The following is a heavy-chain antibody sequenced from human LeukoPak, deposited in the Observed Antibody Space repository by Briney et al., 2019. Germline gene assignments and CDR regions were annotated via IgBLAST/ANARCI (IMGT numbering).Heavy chain of an antibody. CDR3: ATDRKVGTWDPRFDY. J-gene: IGHJ4*02. CDR2: ISDSGGRT. Sequence: GGSLRLSCAVSGITLSNYGMSWVRQAPGKGLEWVAGISDSGGRTNYADSVKGRFTISRDNAKISLYLQMNSLRVEDTAVYYCATDRKVGTWDPRFDYWGQGALVTVSS. CDR1: GITLSNYG. D-gene: IGHD4-23*01. V-gene: IGHV3-23*01.